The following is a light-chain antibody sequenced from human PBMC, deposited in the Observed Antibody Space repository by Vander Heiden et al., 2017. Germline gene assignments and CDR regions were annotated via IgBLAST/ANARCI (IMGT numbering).Light chain of an antibody. V-gene: IGLV3-1*01. CDR2: QDS. CDR1: KLGDKY. J-gene: IGLJ2*01. Sequence: SDELQRAPSVSVCPGQTASITCSGDKLGDKYACWYQQKPGQSPVLVIYQDSKRPSGIPERFSGSSSGNTATLTISGTQAMDEADYYCQAWDSSTAVFGGGTKLTVL. CDR3: QAWDSSTAV.